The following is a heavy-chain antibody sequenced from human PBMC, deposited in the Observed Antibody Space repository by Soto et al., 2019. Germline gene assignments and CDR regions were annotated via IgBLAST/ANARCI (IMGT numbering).Heavy chain of an antibody. CDR3: ARDTYCGGDCHSGYYYGMDV. J-gene: IGHJ6*02. D-gene: IGHD2-21*02. V-gene: IGHV1-69*01. CDR2: IIPIFGTA. Sequence: QVQLVQSGAEVKKPGSSVKVSCKASGGTFSSYAISWVRQAPGQGLEWMGGIIPIFGTANYAQKFQGRVTITADESTSTAYMELSSLRSEDTAVYYCARDTYCGGDCHSGYYYGMDVWGQGTTVTVSS. CDR1: GGTFSSYA.